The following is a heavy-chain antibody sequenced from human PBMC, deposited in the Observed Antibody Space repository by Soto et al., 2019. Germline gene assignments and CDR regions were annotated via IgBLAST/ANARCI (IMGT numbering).Heavy chain of an antibody. Sequence: ASVKVSCKASGYSFTSYGISWVRQAPGQGLEWLGWIGAYNGNTNYAQKFQGRVTMTTVTSTSTAYMELRSLRSDDSAVYYCARDGPGWTASGSSIFDYWGKGTLVTVYS. J-gene: IGHJ4*02. CDR3: ARDGPGWTASGSSIFDY. CDR1: GYSFTSYG. CDR2: IGAYNGNT. D-gene: IGHD3-10*01. V-gene: IGHV1-18*04.